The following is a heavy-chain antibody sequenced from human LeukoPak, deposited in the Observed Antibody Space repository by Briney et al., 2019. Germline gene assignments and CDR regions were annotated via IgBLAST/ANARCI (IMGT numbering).Heavy chain of an antibody. CDR3: AKSPMRTVTTNYFDY. CDR1: GFTLRNYA. V-gene: IGHV3-23*01. D-gene: IGHD4-17*01. Sequence: PGGSLRLSCAASGFTLRNYAMNWVRQAPEKALEWVSAISGTGSDIHYADSVKGRFTITRDNSENTLYLQMNSLRAEDTAVYYCAKSPMRTVTTNYFDYXXXGXLITVSS. CDR2: ISGTGSDI. J-gene: IGHJ4*02.